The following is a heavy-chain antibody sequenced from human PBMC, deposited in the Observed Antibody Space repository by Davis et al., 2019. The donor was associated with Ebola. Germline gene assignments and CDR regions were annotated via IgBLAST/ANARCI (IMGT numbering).Heavy chain of an antibody. CDR2: INAGNGNT. CDR3: ARMLWSVYYFDY. Sequence: ASVKVSCKASGYTFISYAMHWVRQAPGQRLEWMGWINAGNGNTKYSQKFQGRVTITRDTSASTAYMELSSLRSEDTAVYYCARMLWSVYYFDYWGQGTLVTVSS. D-gene: IGHD5-18*01. V-gene: IGHV1-3*01. J-gene: IGHJ4*02. CDR1: GYTFISYA.